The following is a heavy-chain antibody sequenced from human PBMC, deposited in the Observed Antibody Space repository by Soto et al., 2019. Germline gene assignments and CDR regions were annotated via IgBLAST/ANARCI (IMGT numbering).Heavy chain of an antibody. CDR1: GFTFSSYG. CDR2: IWYDGSNK. D-gene: IGHD3-3*01. V-gene: IGHV3-33*01. J-gene: IGHJ5*02. Sequence: QVQLVESGGGVVQPGRSLRLSCAASGFTFSSYGMHWVRQAPGKGLEWVAVIWYDGSNKYYADSVKGRFTISRDNSKNTXXLQMNSLRAEDTAVYYCARDQGYDFWSGYYTWFDPWGQGTLVTVSS. CDR3: ARDQGYDFWSGYYTWFDP.